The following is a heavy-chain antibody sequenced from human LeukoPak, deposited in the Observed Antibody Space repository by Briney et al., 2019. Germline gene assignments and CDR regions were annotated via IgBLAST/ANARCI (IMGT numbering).Heavy chain of an antibody. CDR2: IYSGGST. CDR1: GFTVSSNY. V-gene: IGHV3-53*01. Sequence: GESLQISCAASGFTVSSNYMSWVRQAPGKGLEWVSVIYSGGSTYYADSVKGRFTISRDNSKNTLYLQMNSLRAEDTAVYYCARAPGRHSYGPYYFDYWGQGTLVTVSS. D-gene: IGHD5-18*01. J-gene: IGHJ4*02. CDR3: ARAPGRHSYGPYYFDY.